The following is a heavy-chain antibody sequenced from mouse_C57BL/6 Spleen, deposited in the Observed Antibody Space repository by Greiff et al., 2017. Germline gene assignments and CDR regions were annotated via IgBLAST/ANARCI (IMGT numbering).Heavy chain of an antibody. CDR3: ARALFDY. V-gene: IGHV14-2*01. CDR2: IDPEDGET. J-gene: IGHJ2*01. Sequence: EVKLQESGAELVKPGASVKLSCTASGFNIKDYYMHWVKQRTEQGLEWIGRIDPEDGETKYAPTFQGKATITADTSSNTAYLQLSSLTSEDSAVYYCARALFDYWGQGTTLSVSS. CDR1: GFNIKDYY.